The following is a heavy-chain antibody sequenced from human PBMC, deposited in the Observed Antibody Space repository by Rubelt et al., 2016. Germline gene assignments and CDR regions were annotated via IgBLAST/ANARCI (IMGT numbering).Heavy chain of an antibody. CDR3: ASDSMPPWYPDY. CDR1: GYTFTGYY. CDR2: INPNSGGT. J-gene: IGHJ4*02. Sequence: GASVKVSCKASGYTFTGYYMHWVRQAPGQGLEWMGRINPNSGGTNYAQKFQGGVTMTRDTSISTAYMALSRLRSDDTAVYYCASDSMPPWYPDYWGQGTLVTVSS. V-gene: IGHV1-2*06. D-gene: IGHD6-13*01.